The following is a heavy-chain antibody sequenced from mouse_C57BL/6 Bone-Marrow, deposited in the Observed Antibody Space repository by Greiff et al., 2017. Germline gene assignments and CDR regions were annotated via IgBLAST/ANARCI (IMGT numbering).Heavy chain of an antibody. J-gene: IGHJ2*01. Sequence: QVQLQQPGTELVKPWASVYLSCKASGYTFTSYWMHWVRQRPGQGLEWIGNINPSNGCTDYNEKFKSKATLTVDKPYSTAYMQLSSMTSEDSAVYYCAREGPITTVVATDYWGQGTTLTVSS. CDR2: INPSNGCT. V-gene: IGHV1-53*01. CDR1: GYTFTSYW. D-gene: IGHD1-1*01. CDR3: AREGPITTVVATDY.